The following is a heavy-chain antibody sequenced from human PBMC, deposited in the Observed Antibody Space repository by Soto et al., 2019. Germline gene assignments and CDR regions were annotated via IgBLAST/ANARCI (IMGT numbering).Heavy chain of an antibody. CDR3: ARDDGMRSVDY. J-gene: IGHJ4*02. CDR2: IKEDGGEK. CDR1: GFTFSSYW. Sequence: GGSLRLSXAASGFTFSSYWMTWVRQAPGRGLEWVANIKEDGGEKYYVGSVEGRFTISRDNAKNSLYLQMNTLRAEDTAVYYCARDDGMRSVDYWGQGTLVTVSS. V-gene: IGHV3-7*01.